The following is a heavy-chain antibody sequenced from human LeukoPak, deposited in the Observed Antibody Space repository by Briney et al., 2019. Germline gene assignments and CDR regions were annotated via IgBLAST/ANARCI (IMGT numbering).Heavy chain of an antibody. J-gene: IGHJ4*02. CDR2: INDAEST. CDR1: GGSFSGYY. Sequence: SETLSLTCAVYGGSFSGYYWSWVRQPPGKGLEWIGEINDAESTNYNPSLKSRVTISVDTSKNQFSLKLSSVTAADTAVYYCARHVGAAARLDYWGQGTLVTVSS. CDR3: ARHVGAAARLDY. V-gene: IGHV4-34*01. D-gene: IGHD6-6*01.